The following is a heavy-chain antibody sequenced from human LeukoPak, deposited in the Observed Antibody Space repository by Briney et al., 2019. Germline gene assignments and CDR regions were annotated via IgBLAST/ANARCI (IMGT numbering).Heavy chain of an antibody. D-gene: IGHD1/OR15-1a*01. CDR3: ARARRPPTTRYFDY. CDR1: GGSFSGYY. CDR2: INHSGST. J-gene: IGHJ4*02. Sequence: SETLSLTCAVYGGSFSGYYWSWIRQPPGKGLEWIGEINHSGSTNYNPSLKSRVTISVDTSKNQFSLKLSSVTAADTAVYYCARARRPPTTRYFDYWGQGTLVTVSS. V-gene: IGHV4-34*01.